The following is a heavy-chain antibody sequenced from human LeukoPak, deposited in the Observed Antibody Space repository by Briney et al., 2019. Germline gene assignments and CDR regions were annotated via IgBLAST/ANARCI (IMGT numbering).Heavy chain of an antibody. D-gene: IGHD2-15*01. CDR2: INHSGST. Sequence: SETLSLTCAVYGGSFSGYYWSWIRQPPGKGLEWIGEINHSGSTNYNPSLKSRVTISVDTSKNQFSLKLSSVTAADTAVYYCARGRYIYCGGGSCSSDYYYYYMDVWGKGTTVTVSS. CDR1: GGSFSGYY. CDR3: ARGRYIYCGGGSCSSDYYYYYMDV. V-gene: IGHV4-34*01. J-gene: IGHJ6*03.